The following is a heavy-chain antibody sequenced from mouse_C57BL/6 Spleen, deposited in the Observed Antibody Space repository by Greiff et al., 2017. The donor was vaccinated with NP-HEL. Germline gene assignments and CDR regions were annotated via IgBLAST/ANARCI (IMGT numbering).Heavy chain of an antibody. J-gene: IGHJ2*01. CDR2: IRSKSNNYAT. Sequence: EVKLVESGGGLVQPKGSLKLSCAASGFSFNTYAMNWVRQAPGKGLEWVARIRSKSNNYATYYADSVKDRFTISRDDSESMLYLQMNNLKTEDTAMYYCVRQGSSGYGYFDYWGQGTTLTVSS. CDR1: GFSFNTYA. CDR3: VRQGSSGYGYFDY. V-gene: IGHV10-1*01. D-gene: IGHD3-2*02.